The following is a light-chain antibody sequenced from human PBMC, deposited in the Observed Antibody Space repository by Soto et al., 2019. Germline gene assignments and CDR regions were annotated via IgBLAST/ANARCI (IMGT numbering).Light chain of an antibody. CDR2: EVS. CDR3: CSYVGSSTFHVV. V-gene: IGLV2-23*02. Sequence: QSVLTQPASVSGSPGQSITISCTGTSSDVGSYNLVSWYQQHPGKAPKLMIYEVSKRPSGVSNRFSGSKSGNTASLTISGLQAEDEADYYCCSYVGSSTFHVVFGGGTKLTVL. J-gene: IGLJ2*01. CDR1: SSDVGSYNL.